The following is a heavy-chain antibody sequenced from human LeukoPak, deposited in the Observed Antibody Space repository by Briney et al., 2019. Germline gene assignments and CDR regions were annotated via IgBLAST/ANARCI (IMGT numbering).Heavy chain of an antibody. CDR2: IIPIFGTA. CDR3: ARDNLGAGNNFPH. D-gene: IGHD3-16*01. V-gene: IGHV1-69*13. Sequence: SVKVSCKASGGTFSSYAISWVRQAPGQGLEWMGGIIPIFGTANYAQKFQGRVTITADESTSTAYMELSSLRSEDTAVYYCARDNLGAGNNFPHWGQGTLVTVSS. J-gene: IGHJ1*01. CDR1: GGTFSSYA.